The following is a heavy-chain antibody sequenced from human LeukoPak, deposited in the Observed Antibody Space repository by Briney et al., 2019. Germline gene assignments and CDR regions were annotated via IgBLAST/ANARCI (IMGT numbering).Heavy chain of an antibody. CDR2: INNDGSSA. V-gene: IGHV3-74*01. J-gene: IGHJ6*02. D-gene: IGHD1-1*01. CDR3: ARRGTGHGMDV. CDR1: GFTFNNYW. Sequence: GRSLRLSCAASGFTFNNYWIHWVRQVPGKGLVWVSRINNDGSSASYVDSVKGRFTISRGNAKNTLFLQMNSLRAEDTAVYYCARRGTGHGMDVWGQGTTVIVSS.